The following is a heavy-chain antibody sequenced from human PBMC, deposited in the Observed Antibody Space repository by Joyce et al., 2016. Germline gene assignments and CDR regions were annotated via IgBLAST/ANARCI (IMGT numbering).Heavy chain of an antibody. V-gene: IGHV3-74*01. CDR2: INRVGSTI. CDR1: GFSFSDYW. J-gene: IGHJ6*02. CDR3: ARNYYYYHGMDV. Sequence: EVQLIESGGGLVQPGGFLRLSCAASGFSFSDYWMHWVRQGPGKGLVWDARINRVGSTISYADSVKGRFTISRDSAKNTLYLQMKSLRAEDTAVYYCARNYYYYHGMDVWGQGTTVTVSS.